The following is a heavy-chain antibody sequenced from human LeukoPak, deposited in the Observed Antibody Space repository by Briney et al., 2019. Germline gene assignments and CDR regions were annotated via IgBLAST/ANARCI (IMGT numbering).Heavy chain of an antibody. CDR1: GGSISSYY. CDR2: MYYSGNT. J-gene: IGHJ3*02. D-gene: IGHD1-26*01. CDR3: ARHTLVGARNAFDI. V-gene: IGHV4-59*08. Sequence: SETLSLTCTVSGGSISSYYWSWIRQPPGKGLEWIGYMYYSGNTNYNPSLRSRVTTSVDSSKNQFSLKLSSVTAADTAVYYCARHTLVGARNAFDIWGQGTMVTVSS.